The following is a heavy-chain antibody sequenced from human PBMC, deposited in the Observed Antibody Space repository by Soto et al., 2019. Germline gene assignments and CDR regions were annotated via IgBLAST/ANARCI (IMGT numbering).Heavy chain of an antibody. J-gene: IGHJ4*02. D-gene: IGHD5-12*01. V-gene: IGHV3-33*01. Sequence: GGSLRLSCAASGFTFSSYGMHWVRQAPGKGLEWVAVICYGGSNKYYADSVKGRFTISRDNSKNTLYLQMNSLRAEDTAVYSCASDGAGNSGSPFARYYFDSWGQGTLVTVSS. CDR1: GFTFSSYG. CDR2: ICYGGSNK. CDR3: ASDGAGNSGSPFARYYFDS.